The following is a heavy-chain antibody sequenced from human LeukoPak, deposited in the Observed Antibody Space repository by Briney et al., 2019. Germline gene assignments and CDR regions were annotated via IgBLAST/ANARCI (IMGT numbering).Heavy chain of an antibody. D-gene: IGHD4-23*01. CDR2: ISAYNGNT. J-gene: IGHJ4*02. CDR3: ARVGRVDYGGNSGDY. V-gene: IGHV1-18*01. CDR1: GYTFTSYG. Sequence: ASVKASCKASGYTFTSYGISWVRQAPGQGLEWMGWISAYNGNTNYAQKLQGRVTTTTDTSTSTAYMELRSLRSDDTAVYYCARVGRVDYGGNSGDYWGQGTLVTVSS.